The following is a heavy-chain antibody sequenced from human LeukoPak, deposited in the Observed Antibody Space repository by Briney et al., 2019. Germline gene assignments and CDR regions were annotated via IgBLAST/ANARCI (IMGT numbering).Heavy chain of an antibody. CDR1: GFTFSNYW. Sequence: SGGSLRPSCAASGFTFSNYWMSWVRLAPGKGLEWVANIKQDGSEKYYVDSVKGRFTISRDDSKNTLYLQMNSLRAEDTAVYYCAKDRGSYPYYFDYWGQGTLVTVSS. J-gene: IGHJ4*02. D-gene: IGHD3-10*01. CDR2: IKQDGSEK. V-gene: IGHV3-7*03. CDR3: AKDRGSYPYYFDY.